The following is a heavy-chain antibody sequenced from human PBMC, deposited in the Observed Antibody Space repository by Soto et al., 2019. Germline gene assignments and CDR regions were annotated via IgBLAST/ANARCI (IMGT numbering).Heavy chain of an antibody. Sequence: GGSLRLSCAASGFTFSSYSMNWVRQAPGKGLEWVSSISSSSSYIYYADSVKGRFTISRDNAKNSLYLQMNSLGAEDTAVYYCARGLTRITTVTTLVDYWGQGTLVTVSS. V-gene: IGHV3-21*01. D-gene: IGHD4-17*01. CDR2: ISSSSSYI. CDR3: ARGLTRITTVTTLVDY. J-gene: IGHJ4*02. CDR1: GFTFSSYS.